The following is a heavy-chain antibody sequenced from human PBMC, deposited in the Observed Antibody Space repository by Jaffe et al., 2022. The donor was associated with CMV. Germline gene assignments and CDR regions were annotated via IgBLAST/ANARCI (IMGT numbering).Heavy chain of an antibody. CDR1: GFTFSNAW. Sequence: EVQLVESGGGLVKPGGSLRLSCAASGFTFSNAWMSWVRQAPGKGLEWVGRIKSKTDGGTTDYAAPVKGRFTISRDDSKNTLYLQMNSLKTEDTAVYYCTTDSPYYGDYVLASGVDYWGQGTLVTVSS. D-gene: IGHD4-17*01. V-gene: IGHV3-15*01. CDR3: TTDSPYYGDYVLASGVDY. J-gene: IGHJ4*02. CDR2: IKSKTDGGTT.